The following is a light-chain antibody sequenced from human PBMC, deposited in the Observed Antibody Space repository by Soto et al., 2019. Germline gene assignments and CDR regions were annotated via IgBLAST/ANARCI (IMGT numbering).Light chain of an antibody. CDR1: NSNIDRNT. Sequence: HSVLTQPPSASGTPGQRVTISCSGSNSNIDRNTVNWYQHLPGTAPKLLISSFTQRPSGVPDRFSGAKSGSSASLAISGLQSVDAADYYWAAWYDRLNGGVFGGGTKLTDL. CDR3: AAWYDRLNGGV. V-gene: IGLV1-44*01. J-gene: IGLJ3*02. CDR2: SFT.